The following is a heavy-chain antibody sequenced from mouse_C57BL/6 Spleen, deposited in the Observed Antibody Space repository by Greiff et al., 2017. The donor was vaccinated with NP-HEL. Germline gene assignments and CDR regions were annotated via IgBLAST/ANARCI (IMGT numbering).Heavy chain of an antibody. Sequence: QVQLKESGPGLVQPSQSLSITCTVSGFSLTSYGVHWVRQSPGKGLEWLGVIWRGGSTDYNAAFMSRLSITKDNSKSQVFFKMNSLQADDTAIYYCAKKGYGSHWYFDVWGTGTTVTVSS. V-gene: IGHV2-5*01. CDR1: GFSLTSYG. CDR3: AKKGYGSHWYFDV. J-gene: IGHJ1*03. D-gene: IGHD1-1*01. CDR2: IWRGGST.